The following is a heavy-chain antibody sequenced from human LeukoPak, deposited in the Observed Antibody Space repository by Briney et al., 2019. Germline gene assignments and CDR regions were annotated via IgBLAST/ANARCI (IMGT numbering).Heavy chain of an antibody. Sequence: SETLSLTCTVSGGSISSSSYYWGWIRQPPGKGLEWIGSIYYSGSTYYNPSLKSRVTISLDTSKNQFSLKLSSVTAADTAVYYCARHHGWYFDFLNYWGQGTLVTVSS. CDR2: IYYSGST. J-gene: IGHJ4*02. D-gene: IGHD6-19*01. V-gene: IGHV4-39*01. CDR1: GGSISSSSYY. CDR3: ARHHGWYFDFLNY.